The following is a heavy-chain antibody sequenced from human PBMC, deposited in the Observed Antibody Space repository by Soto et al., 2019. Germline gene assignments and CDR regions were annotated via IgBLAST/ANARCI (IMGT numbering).Heavy chain of an antibody. D-gene: IGHD3-22*01. CDR1: GFTFSSYW. V-gene: IGHV3-7*03. J-gene: IGHJ1*01. Sequence: GGSLRLSCVASGFTFSSYWMSWVRQAPGKGLEWVANIKSDGSEMYYVDSVKGRFTISRDNARKSLYLQMNSLRVEDTALYYCARDLGVVITAEYFQHWGQGTLVTVSS. CDR2: IKSDGSEM. CDR3: ARDLGVVITAEYFQH.